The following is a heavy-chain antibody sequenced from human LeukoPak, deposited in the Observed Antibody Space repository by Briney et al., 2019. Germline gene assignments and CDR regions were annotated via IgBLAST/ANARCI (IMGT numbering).Heavy chain of an antibody. Sequence: GGSLRLSRAASGFTFSSYWMHWVRQAPGKGLVWVSHINSDGSSTSYADSVKGRFTISRDNAKNTLYLQMNSLRAEDTAVYYCARAPGSKAAAGIYWGQGTLVTVSS. V-gene: IGHV3-74*01. CDR2: INSDGSST. J-gene: IGHJ4*02. CDR3: ARAPGSKAAAGIY. D-gene: IGHD6-13*01. CDR1: GFTFSSYW.